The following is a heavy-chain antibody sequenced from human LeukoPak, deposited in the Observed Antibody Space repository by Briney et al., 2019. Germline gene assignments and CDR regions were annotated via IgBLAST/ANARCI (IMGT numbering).Heavy chain of an antibody. Sequence: GGSLRLSCAASGFTVSTNYMSWVRQAPGRGLEWVSEIYSGGSTYYAASVKGRFSISRDNAKNSLYLQMNSLRAEDAAVYYCAELGITMIGGIWGKGTTVTISS. V-gene: IGHV3-53*01. D-gene: IGHD3-10*02. CDR3: AELGITMIGGI. J-gene: IGHJ6*04. CDR1: GFTVSTNY. CDR2: IYSGGST.